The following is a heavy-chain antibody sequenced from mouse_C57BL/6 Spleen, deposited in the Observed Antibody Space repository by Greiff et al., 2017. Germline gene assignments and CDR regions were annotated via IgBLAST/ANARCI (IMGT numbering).Heavy chain of an antibody. Sequence: QVQLQQPGAELVKPGASVKLSCKASGYTFTSYWMHWVKQRPGQGLEWIGMIHPNSGSTNYNEKFKSKATLTVAKSSSTAYMQLSSLTSEESAVYYGARCHDNGSSYDCDFDVWGKGTTVTVSS. CDR2: IHPNSGST. CDR1: GYTFTSYW. J-gene: IGHJ1*03. V-gene: IGHV1-64*01. CDR3: ARCHDNGSSYDCDFDV. D-gene: IGHD1-1*01.